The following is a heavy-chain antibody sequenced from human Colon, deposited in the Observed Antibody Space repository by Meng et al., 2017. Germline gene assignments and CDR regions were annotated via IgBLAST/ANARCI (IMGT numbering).Heavy chain of an antibody. V-gene: IGHV3-30*01. CDR2: ISHDGSEK. Sequence: QGRLVGSGGGVVQSGRSLRLSCAASGFTFSRHSIHWVRQAPGRGLEWVAVISHDGSEKDYADSVKGRFTIFRDNSENTVYLQMNSLTGDDTALYYCARDEVDEIGGYFDCWGQGTLVTVSS. J-gene: IGHJ4*02. CDR1: GFTFSRHS. D-gene: IGHD3-16*01. CDR3: ARDEVDEIGGYFDC.